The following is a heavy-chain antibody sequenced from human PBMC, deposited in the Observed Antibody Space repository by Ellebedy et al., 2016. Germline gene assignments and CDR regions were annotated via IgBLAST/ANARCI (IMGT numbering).Heavy chain of an antibody. D-gene: IGHD3-10*01. CDR3: ARVGTYGVSYFFDF. V-gene: IGHV3-48*04. Sequence: GESLKISXAASGFTFSSYSMNWVRRAPGKGLEWVSYISSSGSAKYYADSVKGRFTISRDNSKNTLYLQMDSLGADDTAVYYCARVGTYGVSYFFDFWGQGTLVTVSS. CDR1: GFTFSSYS. CDR2: ISSSGSAK. J-gene: IGHJ4*02.